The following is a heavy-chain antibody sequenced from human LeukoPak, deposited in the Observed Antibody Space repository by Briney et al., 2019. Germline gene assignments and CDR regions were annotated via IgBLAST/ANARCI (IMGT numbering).Heavy chain of an antibody. CDR1: GYTFTSYS. V-gene: IGHV1-46*01. D-gene: IGHD5-18*01. CDR3: VRGVDTAMGTFDY. Sequence: ASVKVSCKASGYTFTSYSMHWVRQAPGQGLEWMGVINPSGGSTRYAQKFQGRVTMTTDTSTSTAYMELRSLRSDDTAVYYCVRGVDTAMGTFDYWGQGTLVTVSS. J-gene: IGHJ4*02. CDR2: INPSGGST.